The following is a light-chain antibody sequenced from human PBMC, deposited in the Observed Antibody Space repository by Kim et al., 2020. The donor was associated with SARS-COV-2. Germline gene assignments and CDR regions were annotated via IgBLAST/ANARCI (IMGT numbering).Light chain of an antibody. J-gene: IGKJ5*01. CDR3: QQYNSYPIT. Sequence: AIQLTQSPSSLSASVGDRVIITCRASQGITSALAWYQQEPGKAPNLLIYDASSLKSGVPSRFSGSGSGTDFTLTISGLQPEDSATYYCQQYNSYPITFGQGTRVEIK. CDR2: DAS. V-gene: IGKV1-13*02. CDR1: QGITSA.